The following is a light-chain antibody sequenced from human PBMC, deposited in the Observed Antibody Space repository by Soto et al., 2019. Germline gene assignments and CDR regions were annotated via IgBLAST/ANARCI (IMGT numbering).Light chain of an antibody. CDR2: EDN. CDR1: SGSIASNY. Sequence: NFMLTQPHSVSESPGKTVTISCTRSSGSIASNYVQWYQQRPGSAPTTVIYEDNQRPSGVPDRFSGSIDSSSNSASLTISGLKTVDEADYYCQSYDSSNLVFGGGTKLTVL. V-gene: IGLV6-57*04. CDR3: QSYDSSNLV. J-gene: IGLJ2*01.